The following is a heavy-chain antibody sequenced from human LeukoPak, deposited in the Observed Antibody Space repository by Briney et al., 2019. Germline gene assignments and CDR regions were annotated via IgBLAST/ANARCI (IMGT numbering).Heavy chain of an antibody. J-gene: IGHJ4*02. D-gene: IGHD3-3*01. CDR1: GFIISSHY. CDR2: IYTGGST. Sequence: GGSLRLSCAVSGFIISSHYMTWVRQAPGKGLQWVSVIYTGGSTYYADSVKGRFTISRQNSKNMLYLQMNSLRVEDTAVYYCARALTYYDVWSAYYFDSWGQGTLVTVS. CDR3: ARALTYYDVWSAYYFDS. V-gene: IGHV3-53*04.